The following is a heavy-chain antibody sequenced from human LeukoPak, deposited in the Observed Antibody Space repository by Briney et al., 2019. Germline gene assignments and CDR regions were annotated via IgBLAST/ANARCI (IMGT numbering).Heavy chain of an antibody. Sequence: PGGSLRLSCAASGFTFSIYWMSWVRQAPGKGLEWVANIEDDGREKYYVDSVRGRFTISRDNAKNSLYLQMNSLRAEDTAVYYCAKDRAFYCSGGSCYPDYWGQGTLVTVSS. CDR3: AKDRAFYCSGGSCYPDY. J-gene: IGHJ4*02. CDR1: GFTFSIYW. V-gene: IGHV3-7*01. D-gene: IGHD2-15*01. CDR2: IEDDGREK.